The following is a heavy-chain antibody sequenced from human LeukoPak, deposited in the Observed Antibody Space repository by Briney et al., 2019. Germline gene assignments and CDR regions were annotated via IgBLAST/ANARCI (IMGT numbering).Heavy chain of an antibody. CDR2: ISSSSSYI. CDR1: GFTFSSYE. D-gene: IGHD2-2*01. CDR3: ARDLRYCSSTSCYAGVDY. J-gene: IGHJ4*02. Sequence: GGSLRLSCAASGFTFSSYEMNWVRQAPGKGLEWVSSISSSSSYIYYADSVKGRFTISRDNAKNSLYLQMNSLRAEDTAVYYCARDLRYCSSTSCYAGVDYWGQGTLVTVSS. V-gene: IGHV3-21*01.